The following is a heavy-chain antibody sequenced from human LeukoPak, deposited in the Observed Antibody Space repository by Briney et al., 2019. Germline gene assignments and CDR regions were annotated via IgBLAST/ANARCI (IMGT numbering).Heavy chain of an antibody. CDR1: GGSISSGSYY. D-gene: IGHD3-22*01. V-gene: IGHV4-61*02. J-gene: IGHJ5*02. CDR2: LYSSGST. Sequence: SETLSLTCTVSGGSISSGSYYWSWIRQPAGKGLEWIGRLYSSGSTNYNPSLKSRVTISLDTPKNQFSLKLSSVTAADTAVYYCAREGPYYYDSSGYYFNWFDPWGQGTRVTVSS. CDR3: AREGPYYYDSSGYYFNWFDP.